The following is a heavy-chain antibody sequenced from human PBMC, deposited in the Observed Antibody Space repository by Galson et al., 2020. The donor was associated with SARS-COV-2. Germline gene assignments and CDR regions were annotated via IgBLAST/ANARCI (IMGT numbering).Heavy chain of an antibody. V-gene: IGHV1-18*01. CDR1: GYTFTSYG. Sequence: ASVKVSCKASGYTFTSYGISWVRQAPGQGLEWMGWISAYNGNTNYAQKLQGRVTMTTDTYTSTAYMELRSLRSDDTAVYYCARDSFVITFGGVIVMPIFDYWGQGTLVTVSS. CDR3: ARDSFVITFGGVIVMPIFDY. J-gene: IGHJ4*02. CDR2: ISAYNGNT. D-gene: IGHD3-16*02.